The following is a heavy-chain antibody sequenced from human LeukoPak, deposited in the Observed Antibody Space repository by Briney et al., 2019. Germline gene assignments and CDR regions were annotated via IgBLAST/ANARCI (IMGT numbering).Heavy chain of an antibody. CDR3: AKDRYTSSWYYFDY. D-gene: IGHD6-13*01. CDR2: ISYDGSNT. J-gene: IGHJ4*02. V-gene: IGHV3-30*18. CDR1: GFTFSSYD. Sequence: GGSLRLSCAASGFTFSSYDMHWVRQAPGKGLEWVAVISYDGSNTYYADSVKGRFTLSRDNSKTTLYLQMNSLRAEDTAVYYCAKDRYTSSWYYFDYWGQGTLVTVSS.